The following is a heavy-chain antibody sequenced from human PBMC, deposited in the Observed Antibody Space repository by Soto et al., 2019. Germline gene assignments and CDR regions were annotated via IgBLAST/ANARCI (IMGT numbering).Heavy chain of an antibody. J-gene: IGHJ4*02. Sequence: PSETLSLTCTVSGGSISSSSYYWGWIRQPPGKGLEWIGSIYYSGSTYYNPSLKSRVTISVDTSKNQFSLKLSSVTAADTAVYYCARSGGSGTDYWGQGTLVTVSS. V-gene: IGHV4-39*07. D-gene: IGHD3-10*01. CDR1: GGSISSSSYY. CDR2: IYYSGST. CDR3: ARSGGSGTDY.